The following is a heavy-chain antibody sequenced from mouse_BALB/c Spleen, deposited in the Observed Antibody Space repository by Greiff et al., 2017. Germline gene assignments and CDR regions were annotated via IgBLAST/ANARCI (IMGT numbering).Heavy chain of an antibody. V-gene: IGHV5-9*03. CDR3: ARLFITTVVAEAMDY. CDR2: ISSGGGNT. Sequence: DVQLVESGGGLVKPGGSLKLSCAASGFTFSSYTMSWVRQTPEKRLEWVATISSGGGNTYYPDSVKGRFTISRDNAKNNLYLQMSSLGSEDTALYYCARLFITTVVAEAMDYWGQGTSVTVSS. D-gene: IGHD1-1*01. CDR1: GFTFSSYT. J-gene: IGHJ4*01.